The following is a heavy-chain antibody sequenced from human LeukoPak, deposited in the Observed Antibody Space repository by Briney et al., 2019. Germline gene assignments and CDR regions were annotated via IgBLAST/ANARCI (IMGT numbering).Heavy chain of an antibody. CDR2: IYTSGST. J-gene: IGHJ3*02. CDR1: GGSFSGYY. V-gene: IGHV4-59*10. CDR3: ARVLTNYDSSIEDAFDI. D-gene: IGHD3-22*01. Sequence: KPSETLSLTCAVYGGSFSGYYWSWIRQPAGKGLEWIGRIYTSGSTNYNPSLKSRVTMSVDTSKNQFSLKLSSVTAADTAVYYCARVLTNYDSSIEDAFDIWGQGTMVTVSS.